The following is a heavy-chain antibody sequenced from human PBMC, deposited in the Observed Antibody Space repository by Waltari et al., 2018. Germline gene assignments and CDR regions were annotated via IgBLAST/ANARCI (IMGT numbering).Heavy chain of an antibody. CDR3: ARSLHIFRAAAGMFDY. D-gene: IGHD6-13*01. Sequence: QLQLQESGPGLVKPSETLSLTCTVPDGSISSGNYYWGWIRQSPGKGLEWIGSIHYSGSTSYNPSLKSRVTISVDTPKHQFSLKLSSVTAADTAVYYCARSLHIFRAAAGMFDYWGQGSLVIVSS. V-gene: IGHV4-39*01. CDR2: IHYSGST. J-gene: IGHJ4*02. CDR1: DGSISSGNYY.